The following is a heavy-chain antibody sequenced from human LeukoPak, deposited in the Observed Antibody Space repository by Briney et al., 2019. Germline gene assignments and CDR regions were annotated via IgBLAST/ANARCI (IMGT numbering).Heavy chain of an antibody. D-gene: IGHD3-22*01. CDR2: IYYSGST. Sequence: SETLSLTCTVSGGSISSYYWSWIRQSPGKGLEWIGYIYYSGSTNYNPSLKSRVTISVDTSKNQFSLKLSSVTAADTAVYYCARPLHDSSGYWDPWGMDVWGQGTTVTVSS. CDR3: ARPLHDSSGYWDPWGMDV. J-gene: IGHJ6*02. CDR1: GGSISSYY. V-gene: IGHV4-59*08.